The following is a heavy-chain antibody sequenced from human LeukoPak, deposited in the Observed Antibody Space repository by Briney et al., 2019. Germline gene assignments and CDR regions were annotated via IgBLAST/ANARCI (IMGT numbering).Heavy chain of an antibody. CDR2: IYYSGST. J-gene: IGHJ4*02. CDR1: GGSISSSSYY. D-gene: IGHD1-26*01. CDR3: ARVVGATSPIFDY. V-gene: IGHV4-39*01. Sequence: KPSETLSLTCTVSGGSISSSSYYWGWIRQPPGKGLEWIGSIYYSGSTYYNPSLKSRVTISVDTSKNQFSLKLSSVTAADTAVYYCARVVGATSPIFDYWGQGTLVTVSS.